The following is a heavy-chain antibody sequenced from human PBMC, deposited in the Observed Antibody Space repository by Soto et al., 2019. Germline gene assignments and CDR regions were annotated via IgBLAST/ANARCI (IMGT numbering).Heavy chain of an antibody. CDR3: RSSSRYSTNV. CDR2: IYGTGNT. J-gene: IGHJ6*02. CDR1: GGSITSSFY. V-gene: IGHV4-39*01. Sequence: QLQLQESGPGLVKPSETLSLSCTVSGGSITSSFYWGWIRQPPGKGLEWRGSIYGTGNTYYNPSLKGRVTISADTSQIQFSLNLISVTAADAAVYYCRSSSRYSTNVWGQGATVTVSS. D-gene: IGHD6-13*01.